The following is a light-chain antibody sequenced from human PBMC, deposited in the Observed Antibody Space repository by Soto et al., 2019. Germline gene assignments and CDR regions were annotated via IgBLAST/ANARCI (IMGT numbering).Light chain of an antibody. CDR1: QSVLYSSNNKNY. Sequence: DIVMTQSPDSLAVSLGERATINCKSSQSVLYSSNNKNYLAWYQQKPGQPPKLLIYWASTRESVVPDRFSGSGSGTDFTLTISSLQAEDVAVYYCQQYYSTPSWTFGQGTKVDIK. CDR3: QQYYSTPSWT. CDR2: WAS. J-gene: IGKJ1*01. V-gene: IGKV4-1*01.